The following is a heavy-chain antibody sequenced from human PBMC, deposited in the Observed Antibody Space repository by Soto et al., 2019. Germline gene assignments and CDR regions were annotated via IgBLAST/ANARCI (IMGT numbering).Heavy chain of an antibody. CDR1: GGTFSSYA. CDR2: IIPIFGTA. Sequence: GASVKVSCKASGGTFSSYAISWVRQAPGQGLEWMGGIIPIFGTANYAQKFQGRVTITADESTSTAYMELSSLRSEDTAVYYCARAVQGYCSGGYYEEMAFDYWGQGTLVTVSS. J-gene: IGHJ4*02. D-gene: IGHD2-15*01. CDR3: ARAVQGYCSGGYYEEMAFDY. V-gene: IGHV1-69*13.